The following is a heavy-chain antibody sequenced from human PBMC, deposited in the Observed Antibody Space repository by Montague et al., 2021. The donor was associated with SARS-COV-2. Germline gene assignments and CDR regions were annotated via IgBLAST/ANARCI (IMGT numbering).Heavy chain of an antibody. CDR1: GGSISGYY. Sequence: SETLSLTCTVSGGSISGYYWSWIRQPPGKGLEWIGYIYYSGSTKXNPFLESRVTVSVDRSKNQVSLKLSSVTAADTAAYYCARLLRSCTNGVCRTYYYYAMDVWVQGTTVTVSS. CDR2: IYYSGST. V-gene: IGHV4-59*01. J-gene: IGHJ6*02. CDR3: ARLLRSCTNGVCRTYYYYAMDV. D-gene: IGHD2-8*01.